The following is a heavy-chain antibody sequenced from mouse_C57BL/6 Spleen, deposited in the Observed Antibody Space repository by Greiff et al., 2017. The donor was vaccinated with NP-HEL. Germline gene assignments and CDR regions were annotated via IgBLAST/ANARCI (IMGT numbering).Heavy chain of an antibody. Sequence: VQLQQSGAELVKPGASVKISCKASGYAFSSYWMNWVKQRPGKGLEWIGQIYPGDGDTNYNGKFKGKATLTADKSSSTAYMQLISLTSEDSAVYFCARSGFLYYYGSSYGYFDVWGTGTTVTVSS. CDR1: GYAFSSYW. D-gene: IGHD1-1*01. V-gene: IGHV1-80*01. CDR2: IYPGDGDT. J-gene: IGHJ1*03. CDR3: ARSGFLYYYGSSYGYFDV.